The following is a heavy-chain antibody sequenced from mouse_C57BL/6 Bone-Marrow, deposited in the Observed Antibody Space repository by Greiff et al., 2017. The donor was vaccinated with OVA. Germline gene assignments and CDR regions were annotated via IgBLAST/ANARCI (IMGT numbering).Heavy chain of an antibody. CDR1: GYAFSSSW. V-gene: IGHV1-82*01. J-gene: IGHJ1*03. CDR2: IYPGDGDT. D-gene: IGHD1-1*01. Sequence: QVQLQQSGPELVKPGASVKISCKASGYAFSSSWMNWVKQRPGKGLEWIGRIYPGDGDTNYNGKFKGKATLTADKSSSTAYMQLSSLTSEDSAVYVCARRDYSSSEDWYFDVWGTGTTVTVSS. CDR3: ARRDYSSSEDWYFDV.